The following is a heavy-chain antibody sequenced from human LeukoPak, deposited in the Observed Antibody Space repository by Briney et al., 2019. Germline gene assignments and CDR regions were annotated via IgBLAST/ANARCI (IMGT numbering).Heavy chain of an antibody. J-gene: IGHJ3*02. Sequence: GGSLRLSCAASGFTFSSYAMSWVRQAPGKGLEWVSGISSSGGSTYYADSVKGRFTISRDNSKNTLYLQMNSLRAEDTAVYYCATRNDYGDYHDAFDIWGQGTMVTVSS. D-gene: IGHD4-17*01. CDR3: ATRNDYGDYHDAFDI. CDR2: ISSSGGST. CDR1: GFTFSSYA. V-gene: IGHV3-23*01.